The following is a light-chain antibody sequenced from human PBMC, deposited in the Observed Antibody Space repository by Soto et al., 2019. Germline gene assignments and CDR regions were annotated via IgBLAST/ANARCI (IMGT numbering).Light chain of an antibody. Sequence: IQLTKCASSLSASVGERVTITCLASQSITTYLNWYQEKPGKAPKLMIFAASSLQSGVQSRSYGSASRTDFTLTISRLRPEEFATYYCQQTFSTRDTFGQGTKV. CDR2: AAS. V-gene: IGKV1-39*01. J-gene: IGKJ2*01. CDR3: QQTFSTRDT. CDR1: QSITTY.